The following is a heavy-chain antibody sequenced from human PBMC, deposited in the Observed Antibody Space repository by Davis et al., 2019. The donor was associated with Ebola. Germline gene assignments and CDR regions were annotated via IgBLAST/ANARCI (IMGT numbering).Heavy chain of an antibody. CDR2: VILKSGAT. J-gene: IGHJ4*02. V-gene: IGHV1-2*06. Sequence: ASVKVSCKASAYTFTDYNIHWLRQAPGQGLESLGRVILKSGATNYAQKFQGRVTMTRDTSISTVYMELSSLRYDDTADYYCARGHNYAHEYWGQGTLVTVSS. CDR1: AYTFTDYN. D-gene: IGHD4-11*01. CDR3: ARGHNYAHEY.